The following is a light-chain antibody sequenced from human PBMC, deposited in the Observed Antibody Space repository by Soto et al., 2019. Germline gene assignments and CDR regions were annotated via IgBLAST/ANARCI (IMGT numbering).Light chain of an antibody. V-gene: IGKV3-20*01. CDR1: QSISSSY. CDR3: QRYGGL. Sequence: EIVLTQSPGTLSLSPGERATLSCRASQSISSSYLAWHQQKTGQAPRLLIFGASSRATGIPDRFRGSGSGTEFTLTISRLEPDDFAVYYCQRYGGLFGRGTKVEIK. CDR2: GAS. J-gene: IGKJ4*02.